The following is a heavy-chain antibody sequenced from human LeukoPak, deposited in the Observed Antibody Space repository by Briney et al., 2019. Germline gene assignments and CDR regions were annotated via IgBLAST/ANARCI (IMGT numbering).Heavy chain of an antibody. CDR1: GESLNDYY. J-gene: IGHJ1*01. V-gene: IGHV4-34*01. D-gene: IGHD2-15*01. CDR3: ARGFCRGKSCYSGEYFQH. CDR2: ITHNGST. Sequence: SETLSLTCGVHGESLNDYYWSWIRQSPGKGLEWIGEITHNGSTTFNPSLESRLTISVDTSKNQFSLKLTSVTAADASVYFCARGFCRGKSCYSGEYFQHWGQGTLVTVSS.